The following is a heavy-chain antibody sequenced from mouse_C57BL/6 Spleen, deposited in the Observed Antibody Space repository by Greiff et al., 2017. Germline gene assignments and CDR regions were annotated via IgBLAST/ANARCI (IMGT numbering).Heavy chain of an antibody. CDR1: GFTFSSYA. J-gene: IGHJ1*03. V-gene: IGHV5-4*03. CDR3: ARLITTVVARGLGYFDV. CDR2: ISDGGSYT. D-gene: IGHD1-1*01. Sequence: EVMLVESGGGLVKPGGSLKLSCAASGFTFSSYAMSWVRQTPEKRLEWVATISDGGSYTYYPDNVKGRFTISRDNAKNNLYLQMSHLKSEDTAMYYCARLITTVVARGLGYFDVWGTGTTVTVSS.